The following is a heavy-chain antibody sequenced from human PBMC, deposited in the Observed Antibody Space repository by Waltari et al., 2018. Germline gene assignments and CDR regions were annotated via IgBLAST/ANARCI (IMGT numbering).Heavy chain of an antibody. Sequence: QVYLVQSGAEVKKPGASVKVSCKASGYTFTKYSMHWVRQAPGQGLEWMGWNQGGNGNTKYSKKFQDRLTISKDTSATTVYMELSSLTSEDTAVYYCAKTQYDFWSAYFDYWGQGTLVTVSS. D-gene: IGHD3-3*01. V-gene: IGHV1-3*01. J-gene: IGHJ4*02. CDR1: GYTFTKYS. CDR2: NQGGNGNT. CDR3: AKTQYDFWSAYFDY.